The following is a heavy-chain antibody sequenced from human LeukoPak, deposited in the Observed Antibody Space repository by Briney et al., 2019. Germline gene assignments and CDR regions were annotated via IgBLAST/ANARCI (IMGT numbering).Heavy chain of an antibody. Sequence: GGSLRLSCAASGFTFSSYAMHWVRQAPGKGLEWVAVISYDGSNKYYADSVKGRFTISRDNSKNTLYLQMNSLRAEDTAVYYCAKPYDSGTFPPGYWGQGTLVTVSS. J-gene: IGHJ4*02. CDR2: ISYDGSNK. D-gene: IGHD3-10*01. V-gene: IGHV3-30-3*02. CDR1: GFTFSSYA. CDR3: AKPYDSGTFPPGY.